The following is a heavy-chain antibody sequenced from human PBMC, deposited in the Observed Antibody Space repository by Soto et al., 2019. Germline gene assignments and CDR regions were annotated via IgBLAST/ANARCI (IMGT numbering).Heavy chain of an antibody. D-gene: IGHD6-6*01. V-gene: IGHV3-23*01. J-gene: IGHJ4*02. CDR1: GFAFSNYA. CDR3: AKHRTVAARNFHS. CDR2: ISTSIDAT. Sequence: PGGSLRLSCAASGFAFSNYAMHWVRQAPGKGLEWVSSISTSIDATYYADSVKGRFTISRDDSKNTLYLQMNSLRAEDSAVYYCAKHRTVAARNFHSRGQGTQVTLSS.